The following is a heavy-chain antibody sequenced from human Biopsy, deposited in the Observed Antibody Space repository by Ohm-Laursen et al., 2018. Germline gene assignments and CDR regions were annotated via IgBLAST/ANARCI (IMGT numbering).Heavy chain of an antibody. CDR1: GGSISDGTYH. Sequence: SDTLSLTCTVSGGSISDGTYHWGWIRQSPGKGLEWIGNIYYSGNTDYSPSLKSRVTISVDTSNNQFSLKLSSVTAADTAVYYCARQVDFWSGYVDYWGQGTLVAVSS. J-gene: IGHJ4*02. V-gene: IGHV4-39*01. CDR3: ARQVDFWSGYVDY. CDR2: IYYSGNT. D-gene: IGHD3-3*01.